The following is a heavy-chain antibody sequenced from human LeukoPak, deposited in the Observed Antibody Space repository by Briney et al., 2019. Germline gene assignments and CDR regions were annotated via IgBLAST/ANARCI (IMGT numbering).Heavy chain of an antibody. D-gene: IGHD1-14*01. Sequence: GGSLRLSCAASGFTFSIYWMSWVRQAPGKGLEWVANIKQDGSEKYYVDSVKGRFTISRDNAKNSLYLQMNTIRAKPTAVYYCARVGNLYDYYYMDVWGKGTTVTVSS. V-gene: IGHV3-7*03. CDR1: GFTFSIYW. CDR2: IKQDGSEK. J-gene: IGHJ6*03. CDR3: ARVGNLYDYYYMDV.